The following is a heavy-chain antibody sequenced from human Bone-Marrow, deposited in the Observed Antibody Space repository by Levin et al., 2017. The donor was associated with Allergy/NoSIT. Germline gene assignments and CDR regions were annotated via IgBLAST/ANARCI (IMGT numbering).Heavy chain of an antibody. D-gene: IGHD6-19*01. J-gene: IGHJ6*02. CDR1: GVSINNYF. Sequence: SETLSLTCNVSGVSINNYFWSWIRQPPGKGLEWIGYIYSTASSSYNPSLKNRVTMSIETSKNPVSLKLRSVTAADTAVSYFARAGDWESSVWYGTKDYAMEFWGQGTTVTVSS. CDR3: ARAGDWESSVWYGTKDYAMEF. V-gene: IGHV4-59*01. CDR2: IYSTASS.